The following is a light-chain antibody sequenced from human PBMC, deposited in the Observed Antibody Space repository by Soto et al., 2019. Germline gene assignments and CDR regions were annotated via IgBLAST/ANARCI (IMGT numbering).Light chain of an antibody. CDR3: QHYNGYPQT. J-gene: IGKJ5*01. Sequence: DIQMTQSPSSLSASVGDSVTITCRATEDISTFLAWFQQKPGKPPKSLIYAVSRLQSGVPSRFSGSGSATDFTLAISSLQPEDFGTYYCQHYNGYPQTFGQGTRLEIK. CDR2: AVS. V-gene: IGKV1-16*01. CDR1: EDISTF.